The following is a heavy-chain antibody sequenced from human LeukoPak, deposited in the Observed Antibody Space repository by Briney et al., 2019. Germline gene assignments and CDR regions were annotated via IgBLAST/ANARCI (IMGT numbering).Heavy chain of an antibody. V-gene: IGHV4-34*01. CDR2: INRSGST. Sequence: SETLSLTCAVYGGSFSGYYWSWIRQPPGKGLEWIGEINRSGSTNYNPSLKSRVTISVDTSKNQFSLKLSSVTAADTAVYYCARSLYGSGKGDYWGQGTLVTVSS. CDR1: GGSFSGYY. CDR3: ARSLYGSGKGDY. J-gene: IGHJ4*02. D-gene: IGHD3-10*01.